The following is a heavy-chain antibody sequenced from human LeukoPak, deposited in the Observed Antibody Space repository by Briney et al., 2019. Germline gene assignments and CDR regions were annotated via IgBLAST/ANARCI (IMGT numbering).Heavy chain of an antibody. CDR3: ARDLIGYCSGGSCYPFDP. D-gene: IGHD2-15*01. V-gene: IGHV3-21*01. Sequence: GGSLRLSCAASGFTFSSYSMNWVRQAPGKGLELVSSISSSSSYIYYADSVKGRFTISRDNAKNSLYLQMNSLRAEDTAVYYCARDLIGYCSGGSCYPFDPWGQGTLVTVSS. J-gene: IGHJ5*02. CDR2: ISSSSSYI. CDR1: GFTFSSYS.